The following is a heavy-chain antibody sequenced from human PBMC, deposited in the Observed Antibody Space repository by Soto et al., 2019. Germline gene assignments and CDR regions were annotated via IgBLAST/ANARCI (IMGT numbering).Heavy chain of an antibody. D-gene: IGHD2-2*01. Sequence: EVQLLESGGGLVQPVGSLRLSCAASGFTFSSYAMSWGRQAPWKGLEWVSAISGSGGSTYYAASVKGRFTISRDNSKKTLYLQMNRLRAEDTAVYYCAKDRSRCSSTSCPIWYWGQGTLVTVSS. CDR1: GFTFSSYA. CDR3: AKDRSRCSSTSCPIWY. V-gene: IGHV3-23*01. J-gene: IGHJ4*02. CDR2: ISGSGGST.